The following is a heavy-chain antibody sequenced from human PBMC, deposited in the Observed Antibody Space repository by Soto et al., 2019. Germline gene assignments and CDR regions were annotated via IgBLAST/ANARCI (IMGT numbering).Heavy chain of an antibody. CDR3: AVRYADY. CDR2: IKPDGSQK. J-gene: IGHJ4*02. D-gene: IGHD2-2*01. CDR1: GFSFSTYW. Sequence: EVQLVESGGGLVQPGGSLRLSRAASGFSFSTYWMTWVRQAPGKGLEWVANIKPDGSQKYYVDSVKGRFTISRDNAKRSVYLQMDNLRVEDTALYFCAVRYADYWGQGALVTVSS. V-gene: IGHV3-7*01.